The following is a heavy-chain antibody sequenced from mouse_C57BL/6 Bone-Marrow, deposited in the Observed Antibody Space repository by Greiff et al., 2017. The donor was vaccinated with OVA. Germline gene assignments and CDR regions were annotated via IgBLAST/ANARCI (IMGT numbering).Heavy chain of an antibody. Sequence: EVKVVESGGGLVKPGGSLKLPCAASGFTFSSYAMSWVRQTPEKRLEWVATISDGGSYTYYPDNVKGRFTISRDNAKNNLYLQMSHLKSEDTAMDYCARDTPLYYSKDYWGQGTTLTVSS. J-gene: IGHJ2*01. CDR1: GFTFSSYA. V-gene: IGHV5-4*01. D-gene: IGHD2-5*01. CDR3: ARDTPLYYSKDY. CDR2: ISDGGSYT.